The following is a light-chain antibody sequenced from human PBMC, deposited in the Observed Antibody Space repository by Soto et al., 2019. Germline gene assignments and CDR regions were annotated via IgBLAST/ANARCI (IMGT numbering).Light chain of an antibody. J-gene: IGLJ3*02. CDR2: EGS. Sequence: SALTQPASVSGSPGQSITISCTGTSSDVGSYNLVSWYQQHPGKAPKLMIYEGSKRPSGVSNRFSGSKSGNTASLTISGLQAEDEADYYCCSYAGSSTLMVFGGGTKVTVL. V-gene: IGLV2-23*01. CDR1: SSDVGSYNL. CDR3: CSYAGSSTLMV.